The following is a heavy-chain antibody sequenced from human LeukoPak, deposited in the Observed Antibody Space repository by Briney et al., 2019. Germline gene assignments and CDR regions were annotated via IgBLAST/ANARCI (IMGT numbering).Heavy chain of an antibody. D-gene: IGHD2-21*01. J-gene: IGHJ4*02. Sequence: PGGSLRLSCTGSGFIFNFYGINWVRQAPGKGLEWVAYISSSTSNIFYADSVKGRFTISRDNAKDSVLLQMNSLRVEDTALYFCARDGVMAETPFYFDSWGQGALVTVSS. V-gene: IGHV3-21*04. CDR2: ISSSTSNI. CDR3: ARDGVMAETPFYFDS. CDR1: GFIFNFYG.